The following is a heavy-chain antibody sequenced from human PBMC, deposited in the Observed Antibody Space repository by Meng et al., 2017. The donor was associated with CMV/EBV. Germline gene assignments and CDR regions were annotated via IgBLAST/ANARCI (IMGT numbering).Heavy chain of an antibody. CDR1: GGTFSSYT. Sequence: SVKVSCKASGGTFSSYTISWVRQAPGQGLEWMGRIIPILGIANYAQKFQGRVTLTADKSTSTAYMELSSLRSEDTAVYYCAREGYCSSTSCPGPGWFDPWGQGTLVTVSS. CDR2: IIPILGIA. CDR3: AREGYCSSTSCPGPGWFDP. J-gene: IGHJ5*02. D-gene: IGHD2-2*01. V-gene: IGHV1-69*04.